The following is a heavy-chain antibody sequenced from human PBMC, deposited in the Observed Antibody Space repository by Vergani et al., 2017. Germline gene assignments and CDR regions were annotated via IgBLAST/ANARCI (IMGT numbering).Heavy chain of an antibody. CDR2: INTNTGNP. V-gene: IGHV7-4-1*02. CDR3: ARHAPLLWFGESHHYYYYYMDV. J-gene: IGHJ6*03. D-gene: IGHD3-10*01. Sequence: QVQLVQSGSELKKPGASVKVSCKASGYTFTSYAMNWVRQAPGQGLEWMGWINTNTGNPTYAQGFTGRFVFSLDTTVSTAYLQISSLKAEDTAVYYCARHAPLLWFGESHHYYYYYMDVWGKGTTVTVSS. CDR1: GYTFTSYA.